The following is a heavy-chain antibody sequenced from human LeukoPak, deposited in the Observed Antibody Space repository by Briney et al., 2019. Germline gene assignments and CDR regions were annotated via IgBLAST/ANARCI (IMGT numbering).Heavy chain of an antibody. V-gene: IGHV1-18*01. D-gene: IGHD6-13*01. CDR3: ARWAAAGTGLRLNWFDP. CDR1: GYTFSTYG. CDR2: ISPNKGDK. Sequence: ASVKVSCKGSGYTFSTYGISWVRQAPGQGLEWMGWISPNKGDKKYAQKFQGRVTMTTDTSTSTAYMELMSPRPDDTAVYYCARWAAAGTGLRLNWFDPWGQGTLVTVSS. J-gene: IGHJ5*02.